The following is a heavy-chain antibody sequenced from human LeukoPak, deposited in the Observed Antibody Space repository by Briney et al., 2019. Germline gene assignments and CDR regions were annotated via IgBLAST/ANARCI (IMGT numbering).Heavy chain of an antibody. CDR1: GFTFSSYS. D-gene: IGHD3-3*01. CDR3: ARGSITIFGGIEKFDP. Sequence: AGGSLRLSCAAPGFTFSSYSMNWVRQAPGKGLEWVSSISSSSSYIYYADSVKGRFTISRDNAKNSLYLQMNSLRAEDTAVYYCARGSITIFGGIEKFDPWGQGTLVTVSS. CDR2: ISSSSSYI. V-gene: IGHV3-21*01. J-gene: IGHJ5*02.